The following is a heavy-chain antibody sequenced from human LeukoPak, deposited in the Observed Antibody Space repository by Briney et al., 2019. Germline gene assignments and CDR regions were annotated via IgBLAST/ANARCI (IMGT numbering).Heavy chain of an antibody. V-gene: IGHV4-4*07. D-gene: IGHD1-14*01. Sequence: SETLSLTCTVSGGSFSNYFWSWIRQPAGKGLEWIGRIYTSGSTNYNPSVKSRVTMSVDTSNNQFSLKLTPVTAADTAVYYCARQPPQYYGMDVWGQGTTVTVSS. CDR1: GGSFSNYF. CDR3: ARQPPQYYGMDV. CDR2: IYTSGST. J-gene: IGHJ6*02.